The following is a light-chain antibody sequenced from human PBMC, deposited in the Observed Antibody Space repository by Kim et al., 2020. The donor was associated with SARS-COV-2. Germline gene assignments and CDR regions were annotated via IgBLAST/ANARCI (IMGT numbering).Light chain of an antibody. CDR2: YDS. CDR3: QVWDSSSDHVV. CDR1: NIGSKS. V-gene: IGLV3-21*04. Sequence: PGKTARITCGGNNIGSKSVHWYQQKPGQAPVLVIYYDSDRPSGIPERFSGSNSGNTATLTISRVEAGDEAGYYCQVWDSSSDHVVFGGGTQLTVL. J-gene: IGLJ2*01.